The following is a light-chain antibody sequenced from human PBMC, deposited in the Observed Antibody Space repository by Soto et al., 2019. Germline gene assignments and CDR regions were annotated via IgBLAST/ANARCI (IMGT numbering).Light chain of an antibody. CDR2: AAS. Sequence: DIPLTQSPSFLSASVGDRVTITCRASQGISSYLAWYQQKPGKAPKLLIYAASTLQSGVPSRFSGSGSGTEFTLTISSLQPEDFATYDCQQLNSYPLFGGGTKVEIK. CDR1: QGISSY. V-gene: IGKV1-9*01. CDR3: QQLNSYPL. J-gene: IGKJ4*01.